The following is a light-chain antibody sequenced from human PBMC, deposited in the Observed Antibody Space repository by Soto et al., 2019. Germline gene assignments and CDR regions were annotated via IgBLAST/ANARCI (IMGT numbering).Light chain of an antibody. J-gene: IGKJ4*01. Sequence: DIQMTQSPSSLSASVGDRVTITCQASQDISNYLNWYQQKPGKAPKLLIYDASNLETGVPSRFSGGGSGTDFTFTISSLQPEDIATYYCQQYDNPPSFGGGTKVEIK. V-gene: IGKV1-33*01. CDR2: DAS. CDR3: QQYDNPPS. CDR1: QDISNY.